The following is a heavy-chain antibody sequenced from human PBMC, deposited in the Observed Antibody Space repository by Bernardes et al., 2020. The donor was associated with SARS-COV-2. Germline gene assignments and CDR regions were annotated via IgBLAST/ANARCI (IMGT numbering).Heavy chain of an antibody. J-gene: IGHJ6*02. CDR1: GGSISSGGYY. CDR2: IYYSGST. D-gene: IGHD4-17*01. CDR3: ARSDYGELPYGMDV. Sequence: SETLSLTCTVSGGSISSGGYYWSWIRQHPGKGLEWIGYIYYSGSTYYNPSLKSRVTISVDTSKNQFSLKLSSVTAADTAVYYCARSDYGELPYGMDVWGQGTTVTVSS. V-gene: IGHV4-31*03.